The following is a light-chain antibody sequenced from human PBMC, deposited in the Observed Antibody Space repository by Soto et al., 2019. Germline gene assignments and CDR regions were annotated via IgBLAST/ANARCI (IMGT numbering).Light chain of an antibody. CDR3: QQYGNSPWT. V-gene: IGKV3-20*01. CDR2: GAS. Sequence: EIVLTQSPGTLSLSPGERATLSCRASQTVVSSYFAWYQQKPGQAPRLLIYGASSRAAGIPDRFGGSGSGTFFSLSVSRLEPEDFAVYYCQQYGNSPWTFGQGTRVEIE. J-gene: IGKJ1*01. CDR1: QTVVSSY.